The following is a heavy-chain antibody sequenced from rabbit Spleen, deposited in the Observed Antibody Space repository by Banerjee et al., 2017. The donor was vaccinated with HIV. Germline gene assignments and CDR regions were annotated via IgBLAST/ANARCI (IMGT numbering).Heavy chain of an antibody. CDR1: GVSFSGDSY. CDR3: GSGYSDVYFDL. V-gene: IGHV1S40*01. Sequence: QSLEESGGDLVKPGASLTLTCIASGVSFSGDSYMCWVRQAPGKGLEWIGYIEPIFGNTYYANWVNGRFTISSHNAQNTLYLQLSSLTAADTATYFCGSGYSDVYFDLWGPGTLVTVS. J-gene: IGHJ4*01. D-gene: IGHD1-1*01. CDR2: IEPIFGNT.